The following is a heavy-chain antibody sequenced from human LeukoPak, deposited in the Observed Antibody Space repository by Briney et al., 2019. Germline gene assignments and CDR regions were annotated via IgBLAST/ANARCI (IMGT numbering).Heavy chain of an antibody. CDR2: MNPNSGNT. V-gene: IGHV1-8*01. CDR1: GYTFTSYD. D-gene: IGHD3-10*01. CDR3: ARGPDSYGSGTYYHYFDY. J-gene: IGHJ4*02. Sequence: ASVKVSCKASGYTFTSYDINWVRQATGQGLEWMGWMNPNSGNTGYAQKFQGRVTMTRNTSISTAYMELSSLRSDDTAVYYCARGPDSYGSGTYYHYFDYWGQGTLVTVSS.